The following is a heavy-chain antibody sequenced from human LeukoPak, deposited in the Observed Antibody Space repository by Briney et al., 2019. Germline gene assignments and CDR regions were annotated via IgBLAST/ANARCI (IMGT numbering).Heavy chain of an antibody. D-gene: IGHD3-9*01. Sequence: PGGSLRLSCAASGFTFSDYYMSWIRQAPGKGLEWVSYISSSGSTIYYADSVKGRFTISRDNAKNSLYLQMNSLRAEDTAVYYCAGYYDILTGPHYYGMDVWGQGTTVTVSS. V-gene: IGHV3-11*01. CDR3: AGYYDILTGPHYYGMDV. CDR1: GFTFSDYY. J-gene: IGHJ6*02. CDR2: ISSSGSTI.